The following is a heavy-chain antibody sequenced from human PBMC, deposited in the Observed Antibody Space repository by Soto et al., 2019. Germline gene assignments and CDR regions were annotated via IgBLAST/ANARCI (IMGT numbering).Heavy chain of an antibody. CDR3: ATIAAVRFDY. CDR2: INQDGNEI. V-gene: IGHV3-7*02. CDR1: GFTFSSEY. D-gene: IGHD6-13*01. J-gene: IGHJ4*02. Sequence: EVQLVESGGGLVQPGWSLRLSCVASGFTFSSEYIAWVRQAPGKGLEWVGNINQDGNEIYYLDSGKGRFTISRDNAKKSVFLQMHSLRPEDTALYYCATIAAVRFDYWGQGTRVTVSS.